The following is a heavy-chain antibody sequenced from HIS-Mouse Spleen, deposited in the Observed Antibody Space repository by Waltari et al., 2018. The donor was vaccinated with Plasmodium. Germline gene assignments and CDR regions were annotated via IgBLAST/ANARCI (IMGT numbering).Heavy chain of an antibody. CDR3: AKDQTPYQLLHFDY. J-gene: IGHJ4*02. CDR1: GFTFDDYA. CDR2: ISWNSGSI. D-gene: IGHD2-2*01. V-gene: IGHV3-9*01. Sequence: EVQLVESGGGLVQPGRSLRLSCAASGFTFDDYAMHWVRQAPGKGLEWVSGISWNSGSIGYADSVKGRFTISRDNAKNSLYLQMNSLRAEDTALYYCAKDQTPYQLLHFDYWGQGTLVTVSS.